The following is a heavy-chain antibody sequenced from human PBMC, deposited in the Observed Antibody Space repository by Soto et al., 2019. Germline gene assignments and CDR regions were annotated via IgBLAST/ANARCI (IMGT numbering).Heavy chain of an antibody. CDR1: GFSVSTNY. Sequence: GGSLRLSCAASGFSVSTNYMTWVRQAPGKGLEWVSVIYSGGSTYYADSVKGRFTISRDNSKNTLYLQVNSLRAEDTAVYYCARGSGSLYYFDYWGLGTLVTVS. CDR3: ARGSGSLYYFDY. CDR2: IYSGGST. V-gene: IGHV3-53*01. J-gene: IGHJ4*02. D-gene: IGHD1-26*01.